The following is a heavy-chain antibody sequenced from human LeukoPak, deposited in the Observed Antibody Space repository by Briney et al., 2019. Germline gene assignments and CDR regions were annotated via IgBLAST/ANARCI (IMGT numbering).Heavy chain of an antibody. CDR3: ARSPGYCSGGSCYHFDN. V-gene: IGHV3-21*01. CDR1: EFTFSSYS. Sequence: GGSLRLSCAASEFTFSSYSMNWVRQAPGKGLEWVSSITTSNYIFYADSMKGRFTISRDNAKNSLSLEMNSLRAEDTAVYYCARSPGYCSGGSCYHFDNWGQGTLVTVSS. D-gene: IGHD2-15*01. J-gene: IGHJ4*02. CDR2: ITTSNYI.